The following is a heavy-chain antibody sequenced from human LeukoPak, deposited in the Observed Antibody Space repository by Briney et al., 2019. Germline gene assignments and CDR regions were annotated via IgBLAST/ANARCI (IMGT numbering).Heavy chain of an antibody. J-gene: IGHJ4*02. CDR3: ASLTDSSGYFIFDY. V-gene: IGHV1-18*04. CDR2: ISAYNGNT. D-gene: IGHD3-22*01. CDR1: GYTFTGCS. Sequence: ASVKVSCKASGYTFTGCSMHWVRQAPGQGLEWMGWISAYNGNTNYAQKLQGRVTMTTDTSTSTAYMELRSLRSDDTAVYYCASLTDSSGYFIFDYWGQGTLVTVSS.